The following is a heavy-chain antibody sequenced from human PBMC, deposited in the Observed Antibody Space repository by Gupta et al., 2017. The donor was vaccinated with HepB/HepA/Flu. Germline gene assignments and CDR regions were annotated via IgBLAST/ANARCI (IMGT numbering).Heavy chain of an antibody. CDR2: IDPSGGGT. V-gene: IGHV1-46*04. CDR3: ATQGGRPDPGFDI. D-gene: IGHD1-14*01. J-gene: IGHJ3*02. CDR1: GYAFTAYY. Sequence: QAQLVQSASEMKKPGASVEVSCKASGYAFTAYYIHWMRQAPGQGLEWMGVIDPSGGGTTYAQELQGRLILTTDTSTNTVYMQLSSRDSGDTALYYCATQGGRPDPGFDIWGQGTMVAVSS.